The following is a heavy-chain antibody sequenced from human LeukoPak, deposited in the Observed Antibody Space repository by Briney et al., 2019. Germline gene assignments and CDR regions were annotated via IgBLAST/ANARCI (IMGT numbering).Heavy chain of an antibody. V-gene: IGHV3-53*01. J-gene: IGHJ4*02. CDR1: GLTVSSNY. Sequence: GGSLRLSCAASGLTVSSNYMSWVRQAPGKGLEWVSVIYNDGRTYYADSVKGRFTISRDNSKNTLYLQMNSLRAEDTAVYYCARGYCRGGSCYSVYFDYWGQGTLVTVSS. D-gene: IGHD2-15*01. CDR3: ARGYCRGGSCYSVYFDY. CDR2: IYNDGRT.